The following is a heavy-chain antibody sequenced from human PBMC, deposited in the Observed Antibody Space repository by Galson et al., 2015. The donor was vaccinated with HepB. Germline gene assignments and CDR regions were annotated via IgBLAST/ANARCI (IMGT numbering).Heavy chain of an antibody. CDR1: GFTFSSYA. Sequence: SLRLSCAASGFTFSSYAMHWVRQAPGKGLEWVAVISYDGSNKYYADSVKGRFTISRDNSKNTLYLQMNSLRAEDTAVYYCARAAGRLFDYWGQGTLVTVSS. V-gene: IGHV3-30-3*01. CDR2: ISYDGSNK. J-gene: IGHJ4*02. CDR3: ARAAGRLFDY. D-gene: IGHD6-13*01.